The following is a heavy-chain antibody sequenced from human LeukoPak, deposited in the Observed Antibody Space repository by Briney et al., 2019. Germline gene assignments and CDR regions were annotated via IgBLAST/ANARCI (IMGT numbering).Heavy chain of an antibody. CDR3: ATDLSNYRFDP. D-gene: IGHD4-11*01. J-gene: IGHJ5*02. CDR2: IIPIFGTA. Sequence: SVKVSCKASGGTFSSFAITWVRQAPGQGLECVGGIIPIFGTANYAQKFQGRVTMTEDTSTDTAYMELSSLRSEDTAVYYCATDLSNYRFDPWGQGTLVTVSS. V-gene: IGHV1-69*06. CDR1: GGTFSSFA.